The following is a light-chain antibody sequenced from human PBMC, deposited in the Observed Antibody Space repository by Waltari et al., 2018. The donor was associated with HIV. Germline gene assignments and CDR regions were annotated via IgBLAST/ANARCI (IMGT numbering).Light chain of an antibody. CDR3: QSADSSGASRVV. CDR1: ALPKQY. V-gene: IGLV3-25*03. CDR2: KDS. J-gene: IGLJ2*01. Sequence: SYELTQPPSVSVSPGQTARITCSGDALPKQYAFWYQQKPGQAPVLVINKDSERPSGIPGRFSGSSSGTTVTLTISGVQAEDEADYYCQSADSSGASRVVFGGGTKLTVL.